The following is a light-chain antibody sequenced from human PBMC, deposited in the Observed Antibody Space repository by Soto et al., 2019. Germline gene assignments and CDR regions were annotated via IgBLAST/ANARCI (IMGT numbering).Light chain of an antibody. V-gene: IGLV2-8*01. CDR3: SSYATSNTLI. CDR1: GSDIGAYNF. J-gene: IGLJ1*01. Sequence: QSVLAQPPSASGSPGQSVTISCTGSGSDIGAYNFVSWYQQHPGKAPKLMIFGVTERPSGVPDRFSGSKSGNTASLTVSGLQAEDDADYYCSSYATSNTLIFGTGTKLTVL. CDR2: GVT.